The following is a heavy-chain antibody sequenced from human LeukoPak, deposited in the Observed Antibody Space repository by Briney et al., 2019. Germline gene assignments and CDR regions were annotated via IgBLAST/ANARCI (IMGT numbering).Heavy chain of an antibody. CDR1: GYTFTIHH. CDR2: INTNSGGT. V-gene: IGHV1-2*02. D-gene: IGHD6-13*01. Sequence: GASVKVSCKTSGYTFTIHHIQWVRQAPGQGLEWMGWINTNSGGTIYSQKFQGRITMTRAPSITTAYMELSSLRSDDTAVYYCARDYSTSSWDNWGQGTLVTVSS. CDR3: ARDYSTSSWDN. J-gene: IGHJ4*02.